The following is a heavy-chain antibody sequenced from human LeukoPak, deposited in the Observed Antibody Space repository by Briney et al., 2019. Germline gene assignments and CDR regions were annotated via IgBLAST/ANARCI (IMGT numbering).Heavy chain of an antibody. V-gene: IGHV3-64*01. J-gene: IGHJ4*02. CDR1: GFTFGTYA. D-gene: IGHD3-22*01. CDR3: ARVDYSDSGGYLTY. CDR2: ISSNGGST. Sequence: PGGSLRLSCAASGFTFGTYALHWVRQAPGKGLEYVSAISSNGGSTYYANSVKGRFTISRDNSKNTLYLQMGSLRAEDMAVYYCARVDYSDSGGYLTYWGQGTLVTVSS.